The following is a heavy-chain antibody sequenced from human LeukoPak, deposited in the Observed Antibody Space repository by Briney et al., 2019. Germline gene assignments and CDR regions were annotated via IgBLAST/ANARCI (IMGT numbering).Heavy chain of an antibody. CDR3: ARDHDFWSGYPIYYMDV. CDR1: GFTFDDYA. Sequence: GGSLRLSCAASGFTFDDYARHWVRQAPGKGLEWVSVICSGGSTYYADSVKGRFTISRDNSKNTLYLQMNSLRAEDTAVYYCARDHDFWSGYPIYYMDVWGKGTTVTVSS. D-gene: IGHD3-3*01. V-gene: IGHV3-66*02. J-gene: IGHJ6*03. CDR2: ICSGGST.